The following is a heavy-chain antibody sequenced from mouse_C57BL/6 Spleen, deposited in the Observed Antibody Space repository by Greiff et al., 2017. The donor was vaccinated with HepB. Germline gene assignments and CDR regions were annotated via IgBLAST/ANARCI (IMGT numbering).Heavy chain of an antibody. Sequence: QVQLQQSDAELVKPGASLKISCTVSGYTFTDHTIHWMKHGPEQGLEWIEYTYPRDGSTKYNEKFKGKVTLTADKSSSTAYRQLNSLTSEDSAVYFCARATVVDTDYWGKGTTLTVSS. J-gene: IGHJ2*01. CDR3: ARATVVDTDY. CDR1: GYTFTDHT. D-gene: IGHD1-1*01. V-gene: IGHV1-78*01. CDR2: TYPRDGST.